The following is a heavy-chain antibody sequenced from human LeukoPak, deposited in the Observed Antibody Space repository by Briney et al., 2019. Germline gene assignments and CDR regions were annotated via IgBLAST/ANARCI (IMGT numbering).Heavy chain of an antibody. D-gene: IGHD6-13*01. Sequence: PGGSLRLSCTASGFTFGDYAMSWFRQAPGKGLEWVGFIRSKAYGGTTEYAASVKGRFTISRDDSKSIAYLQMNSLKTEDTAVYYCTRCYSSRQRYYHMDVWGKGTTVTVSS. J-gene: IGHJ6*03. CDR2: IRSKAYGGTT. CDR3: TRCYSSRQRYYHMDV. CDR1: GFTFGDYA. V-gene: IGHV3-49*03.